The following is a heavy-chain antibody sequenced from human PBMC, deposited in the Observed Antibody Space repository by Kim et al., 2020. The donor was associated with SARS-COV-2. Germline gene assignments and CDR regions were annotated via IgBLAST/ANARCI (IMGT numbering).Heavy chain of an antibody. CDR3: AKCQTPYRSYLAKYNWFDS. CDR1: GLNFNNYA. CDR2: ITAGSDYT. D-gene: IGHD2-21*01. V-gene: IGHV3-23*01. J-gene: IGHJ5*01. Sequence: GGSLRLSCAAPGLNFNNYAMTWVRQAPGKGLEWVSTITAGSDYTYYADSVKGRFTISRDNSKNTLYLQMSSLQAENTAVYYCAKCQTPYRSYLAKYNWFDSWGQGTLVTVSS.